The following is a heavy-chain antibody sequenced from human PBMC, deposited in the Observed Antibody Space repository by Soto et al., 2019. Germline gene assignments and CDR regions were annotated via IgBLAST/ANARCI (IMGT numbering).Heavy chain of an antibody. CDR3: GTTTGDYCGMDV. Sequence: PGESLKISCEGSGYSFSSHWIAWVRQMPGKGLEWMGIIYPVDSDTRYSPSFQGQVTISADRSISTPYLQWSSLKASDTAMYYCGTTTGDYCGMDVWGQGTTVTVSS. J-gene: IGHJ6*02. D-gene: IGHD2-2*01. CDR1: GYSFSSHW. CDR2: IYPVDSDT. V-gene: IGHV5-51*01.